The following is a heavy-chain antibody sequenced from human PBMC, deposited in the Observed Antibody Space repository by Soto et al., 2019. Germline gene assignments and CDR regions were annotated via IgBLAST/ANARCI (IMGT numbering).Heavy chain of an antibody. V-gene: IGHV1-18*01. CDR2: ISVHTGDT. D-gene: IGHD6-6*01. Sequence: QVQLVQSGSEVKKPGASVKVSCNASGYTFRTYGITWVRQAPGQGLEWVAWISVHTGDTKYAQKLQGRVSLTTDTFTTTAYIELRGLTSDDTAIYYCARARAEYSSSFSYYFDSWGQGTLVTVSS. CDR1: GYTFRTYG. J-gene: IGHJ4*02. CDR3: ARARAEYSSSFSYYFDS.